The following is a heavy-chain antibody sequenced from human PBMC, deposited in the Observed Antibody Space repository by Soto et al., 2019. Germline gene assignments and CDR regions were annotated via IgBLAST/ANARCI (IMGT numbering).Heavy chain of an antibody. V-gene: IGHV1-69*12. D-gene: IGHD5-18*01. CDR3: AGGIQLWLRPINTGYSG. J-gene: IGHJ4*02. CDR2: IIPMFGTA. CDR1: GGTFSTYA. Sequence: QVQLVQSGAEVKKPESSVKVSCKAPGGTFSTYAISWVRQAPGQGLEWMGGIIPMFGTANYAQRFQDRVTITADESTNTGYMEVRGLRSEDTAVYFGAGGIQLWLRPINTGYSGWGQGTLVTVSS.